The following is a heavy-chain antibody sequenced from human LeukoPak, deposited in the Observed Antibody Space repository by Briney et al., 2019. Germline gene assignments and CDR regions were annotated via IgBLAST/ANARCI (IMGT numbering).Heavy chain of an antibody. Sequence: ASVKVSCKASGYTFTSYGISWVRQAPGQGLEWMGWISVYNGNTNYAQKLQGRVTMTTDTSTSTAYMELRSLRSDDTAVYYCARDLSGRLRFPTNFDYWGQGTLVTVSS. CDR1: GYTFTSYG. J-gene: IGHJ4*02. D-gene: IGHD5-12*01. CDR3: ARDLSGRLRFPTNFDY. V-gene: IGHV1-18*01. CDR2: ISVYNGNT.